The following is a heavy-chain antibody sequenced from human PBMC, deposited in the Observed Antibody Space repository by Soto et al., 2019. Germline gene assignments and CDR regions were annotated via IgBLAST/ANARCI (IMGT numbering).Heavy chain of an antibody. CDR1: GFTFSSYG. D-gene: IGHD3-10*01. V-gene: IGHV3-33*01. CDR3: ARDRYAKIGYFDY. J-gene: IGHJ4*02. CDR2: IWYDGSNK. Sequence: QVQLVESGGGVVQPGRSLRLSCAASGFTFSSYGMHWVRQAPGKGLEWVAVIWYDGSNKYYADSVKGRFTISRDNSKNTLNLQMNSLRAEDTAVYYCARDRYAKIGYFDYWGQGTLVTVSS.